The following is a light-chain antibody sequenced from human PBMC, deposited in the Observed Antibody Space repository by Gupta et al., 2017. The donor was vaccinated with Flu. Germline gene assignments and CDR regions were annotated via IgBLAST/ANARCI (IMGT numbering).Light chain of an antibody. CDR1: QSVNRN. J-gene: IGKJ4*01. CDR3: QQYKDWPLT. Sequence: ETVMTQSPGTLSVSPGESATLSCRASQSVNRNLAWYQQRPGQAPRLLISLASTRAPGIPDRFSGSGSGTEFALTVSGLQSEDFAVYFCQQYKDWPLTFGGGTKVEIK. V-gene: IGKV3-15*01. CDR2: LAS.